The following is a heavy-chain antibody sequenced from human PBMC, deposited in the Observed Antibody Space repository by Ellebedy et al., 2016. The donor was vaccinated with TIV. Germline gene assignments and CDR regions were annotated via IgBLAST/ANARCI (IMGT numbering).Heavy chain of an antibody. J-gene: IGHJ3*02. D-gene: IGHD4-23*01. CDR1: GGSISSSNW. CDR3: ASRLGTTVVTLAAFDI. Sequence: SETLSLTCAVSGGSISSSNWWSWVRQPPGKGLEWIGEIYHSGSTNYNPSLKSRVTISVDKSKNQFSLKLSSVTAADTAVYYCASRLGTTVVTLAAFDIWGQGTMVTVSS. CDR2: IYHSGST. V-gene: IGHV4-4*02.